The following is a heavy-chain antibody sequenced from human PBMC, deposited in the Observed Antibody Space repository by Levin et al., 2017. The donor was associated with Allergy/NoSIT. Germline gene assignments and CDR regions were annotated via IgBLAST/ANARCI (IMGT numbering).Heavy chain of an antibody. CDR1: GGSISSYY. J-gene: IGHJ5*02. D-gene: IGHD6-13*01. CDR3: ARWSSWYGSMAGNWFDP. V-gene: IGHV4-4*07. Sequence: SETLSLTCTVSGGSISSYYWSWIRQPAGKGLEWIGRIYTSGSTNYNPSLKSRVTMSVDTSKNQFSLKLSSVTAADTAVYYCARWSSWYGSMAGNWFDPWGQGTLVTVSS. CDR2: IYTSGST.